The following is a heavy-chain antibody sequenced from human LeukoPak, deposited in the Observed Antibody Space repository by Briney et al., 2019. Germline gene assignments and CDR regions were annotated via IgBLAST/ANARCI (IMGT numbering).Heavy chain of an antibody. CDR1: SRSISSTC. D-gene: IGHD6-13*01. Sequence: SETLSLTCTVSSRSISSTCWLWIRQPAGKGLEWIGRICASGSTNYNPSLRSRVTISVDKSKNQISLNLSSVTAADTALYYCARGTFQAAGAFDYWGQGTLVTVSS. V-gene: IGHV4-4*07. CDR2: ICASGST. J-gene: IGHJ4*02. CDR3: ARGTFQAAGAFDY.